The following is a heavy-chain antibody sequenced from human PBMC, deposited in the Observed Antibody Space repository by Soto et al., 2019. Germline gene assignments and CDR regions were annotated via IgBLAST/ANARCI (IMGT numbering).Heavy chain of an antibody. CDR2: INHSGST. D-gene: IGHD2-15*01. V-gene: IGHV4-34*01. J-gene: IGHJ5*02. Sequence: SETLSLTCAVYGGSFSGYYWSWIRQPPGKGLEWIGEINHSGSTNYNPSIKSRDTISVDTSKNQFSLKLSSVTAADTAVYYCARGRVVVAATLPNWFDPWGQGTLVTVS. CDR1: GGSFSGYY. CDR3: ARGRVVVAATLPNWFDP.